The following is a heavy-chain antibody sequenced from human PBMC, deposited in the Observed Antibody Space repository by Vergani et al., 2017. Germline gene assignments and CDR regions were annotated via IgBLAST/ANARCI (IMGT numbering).Heavy chain of an antibody. CDR1: GFTFSNYA. D-gene: IGHD6-19*01. Sequence: EVQLLESGGGLVQPGGSLRLSCAASGFTFSNYAMSWVRQAPGKGLEWVSAITGSGGSTYYADSVKGRFTISRDNSKNTLYLQMNSLRAEDTSVYYCAKADSSGWYYFDYWGQGTLVTVSS. CDR3: AKADSSGWYYFDY. V-gene: IGHV3-23*01. J-gene: IGHJ4*02. CDR2: ITGSGGST.